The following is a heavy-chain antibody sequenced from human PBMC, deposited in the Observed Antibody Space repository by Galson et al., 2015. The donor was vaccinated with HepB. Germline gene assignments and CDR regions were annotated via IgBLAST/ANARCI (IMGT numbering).Heavy chain of an antibody. CDR2: VSDSGSNT. J-gene: IGHJ4*02. CDR3: AKLSGGSCYSSVDD. Sequence: SLRLSCAASGFTFSNYAMSWVRQGPGKELEWVSGVSDSGSNTDYADSVKGRFTISRDNSKKTLYLQMNSLRAEDTAVYYCAKLSGGSCYSSVDDWGRGTLVTASS. CDR1: GFTFSNYA. V-gene: IGHV3-23*01. D-gene: IGHD2-15*01.